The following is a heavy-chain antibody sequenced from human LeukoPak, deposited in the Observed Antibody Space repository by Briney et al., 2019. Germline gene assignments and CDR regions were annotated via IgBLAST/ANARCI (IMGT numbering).Heavy chain of an antibody. CDR3: VRHAVSDGYTSHNDY. Sequence: PGGSLRLSCAASGFTFSSYAMHWVRQAPGKGLEWVAVISYDGSNKYYADSVKGRFTISRDNSKNTLYLQMNSLRAEDTAVYYCVRHAVSDGYTSHNDYWGQGTLVTVSS. CDR1: GFTFSSYA. D-gene: IGHD2-21*01. J-gene: IGHJ4*02. V-gene: IGHV3-30-3*01. CDR2: ISYDGSNK.